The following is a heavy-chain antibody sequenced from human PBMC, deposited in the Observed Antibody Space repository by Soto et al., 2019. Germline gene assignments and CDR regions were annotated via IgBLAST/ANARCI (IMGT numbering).Heavy chain of an antibody. CDR2: IYYSGST. Sequence: QVQLQESGPGLVKPSQTVSLTCTVSGGSISSGDYYWSWIRQPPGKGLEWIGYIYYSGSTYYNPSLKSRVTISVDTSKNQFSLKLSSVTAADTAVYYCARDFGGYSYGYGMDVWGQGTTVTVSS. D-gene: IGHD5-18*01. J-gene: IGHJ6*02. CDR1: GGSISSGDYY. V-gene: IGHV4-30-4*01. CDR3: ARDFGGYSYGYGMDV.